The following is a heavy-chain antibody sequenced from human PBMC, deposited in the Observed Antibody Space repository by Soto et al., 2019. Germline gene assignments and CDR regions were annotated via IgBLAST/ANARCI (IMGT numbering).Heavy chain of an antibody. CDR2: IKQDGSEK. CDR1: GFIFNNYR. D-gene: IGHD3-22*01. V-gene: IGHV3-7*01. Sequence: EVQLVESGGGLVQPGGSLRLSCAASGFIFNNYRMTWVRQAPGKGLEWVANIKQDGSEKYYVDSVKGRFTISRDNAKNSLYLQMNSLRADDTAVYYCARDAYYDESSGYFDYWGQGTLVTVSS. CDR3: ARDAYYDESSGYFDY. J-gene: IGHJ4*02.